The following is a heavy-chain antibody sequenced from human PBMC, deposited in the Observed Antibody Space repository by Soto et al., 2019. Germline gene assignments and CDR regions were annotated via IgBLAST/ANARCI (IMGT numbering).Heavy chain of an antibody. D-gene: IGHD3-22*01. CDR2: INAGNGNT. CDR1: GYTFTSYA. V-gene: IGHV1-3*01. CDR3: ARDDSSGYYYVSPPLHN. Sequence: GASVKVSCKASGYTFTSYAMHWVRQAPGQRLEWMGWINAGNGNTKYSQKFQGRVTITRDTSASTAYMELSSLRSEDTAVYYCARDDSSGYYYVSPPLHNWGQGTLVTGSS. J-gene: IGHJ4*02.